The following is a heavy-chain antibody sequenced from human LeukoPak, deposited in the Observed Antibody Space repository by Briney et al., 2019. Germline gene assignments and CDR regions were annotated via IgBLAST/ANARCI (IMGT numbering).Heavy chain of an antibody. V-gene: IGHV4-30-2*01. CDR1: GDSNTTDSYS. CDR3: ARGPGICPPWFAP. J-gene: IGHJ5*02. CDR2: VYHTGNT. D-gene: IGHD1-26*01. Sequence: SQTLSLTCSVSGDSNTTDSYSWSWIRQPPGKGLEWIGSVYHTGNTYYNPSLKTRVTISEGKSENVLSLKMTSVTAADTAHYYWARGPGICPPWFAPWGQEPLVTVAS.